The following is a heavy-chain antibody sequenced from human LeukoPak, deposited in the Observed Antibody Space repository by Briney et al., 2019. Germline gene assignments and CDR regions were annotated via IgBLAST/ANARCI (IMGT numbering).Heavy chain of an antibody. Sequence: ASVKVSCKASGYTFTSYGISWVRQAPGQGLEWMGWISAYNGNTNYAQKLQGRVTMTTDTSTSTAYMELRSLRSDDTAVYYCARASAVVAASFSGYYYYMDVWGKGTTVTVSS. CDR1: GYTFTSYG. CDR3: ARASAVVAASFSGYYYYMDV. CDR2: ISAYNGNT. J-gene: IGHJ6*03. D-gene: IGHD2-15*01. V-gene: IGHV1-18*01.